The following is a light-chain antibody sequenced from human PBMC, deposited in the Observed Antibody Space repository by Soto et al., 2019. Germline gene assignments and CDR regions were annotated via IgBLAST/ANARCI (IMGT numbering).Light chain of an antibody. J-gene: IGLJ2*01. CDR3: QTWGTSIEGV. CDR2: LNSDGSH. CDR1: SGHRSYA. Sequence: QPVLTQSPSASASLGASVKLTCTLSSGHRSYAIAWHQQQPEKGPRYLMKLNSDGSHSKGDGIPDRFSGSSSGAERYLTISSLQSEDEADYYCQTWGTSIEGVFGGGTQLTVL. V-gene: IGLV4-69*01.